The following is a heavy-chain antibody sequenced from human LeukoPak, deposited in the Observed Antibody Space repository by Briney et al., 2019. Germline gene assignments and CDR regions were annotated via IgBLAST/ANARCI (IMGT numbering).Heavy chain of an antibody. J-gene: IGHJ4*02. D-gene: IGHD5-12*01. CDR2: INHSGST. CDR3: ARRLVATPYSGEYYFDY. Sequence: SETLSLTCAVYGGSFSGYYWSWIRQPPGKGLEWIGEINHSGSTNYNPSLKSRVTISVDTSKNQFSLKLSSVTAADTAVYYCARRLVATPYSGEYYFDYWGQGTLVTVSS. V-gene: IGHV4-34*01. CDR1: GGSFSGYY.